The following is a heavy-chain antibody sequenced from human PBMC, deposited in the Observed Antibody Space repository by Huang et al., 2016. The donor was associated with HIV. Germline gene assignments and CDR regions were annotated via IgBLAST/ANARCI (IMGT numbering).Heavy chain of an antibody. J-gene: IGHJ4*02. Sequence: QVQLVQSGAEMKKPGASMNVSCKASGYTFNNYYIHWVRQAPGQGLEWMGIVNPRHGTPSYAQKVQGRVSMTRDTSTSTAYMVLSDLTSEDTAIYFCAIGRCTGFTCPDFDHWGQGTLVTVS. CDR3: AIGRCTGFTCPDFDH. CDR2: VNPRHGTP. V-gene: IGHV1-46*02. CDR1: GYTFNNYY. D-gene: IGHD2-8*02.